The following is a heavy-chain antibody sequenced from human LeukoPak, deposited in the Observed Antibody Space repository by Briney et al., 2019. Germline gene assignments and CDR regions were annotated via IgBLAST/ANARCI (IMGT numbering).Heavy chain of an antibody. J-gene: IGHJ3*02. V-gene: IGHV5-51*01. CDR2: IYPGDSDT. CDR1: GYSFTNYW. CDR3: ARAYGSGSYNAFDI. D-gene: IGHD3-10*01. Sequence: GESLKISCKGSGYSFTNYWIGWVRQMPGKGLEWMGIIYPGDSDTRYSPSFQGQVTISGDKSISTAYLHWSSPKASDTAMYYCARAYGSGSYNAFDIWGQGTMVTVSS.